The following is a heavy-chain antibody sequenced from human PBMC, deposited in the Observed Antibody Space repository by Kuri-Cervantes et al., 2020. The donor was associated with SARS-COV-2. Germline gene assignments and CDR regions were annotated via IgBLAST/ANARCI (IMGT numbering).Heavy chain of an antibody. J-gene: IGHJ4*02. D-gene: IGHD2-21*01. CDR2: ISYDGKKK. V-gene: IGHV3-30*18. CDR3: AKDHFGVHDF. CDR1: GFKFSRTD. Sequence: GESLKISCAASGFKFSRTDMHWVRQAPGKGLEWVAVISYDGKKKKCIGSGKGRFTISRDNSQNTVYLRMTNLRSEDTAMYYCAKDHFGVHDFWGQGTLVTVSS.